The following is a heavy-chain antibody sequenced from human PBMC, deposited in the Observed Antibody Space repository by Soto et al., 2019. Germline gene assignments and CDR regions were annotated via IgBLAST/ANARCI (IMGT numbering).Heavy chain of an antibody. Sequence: GASVKVSCKASGGTFSSYAISWVRQAPGQGLEWMGGIIPIFGTANYAQKFQGRVTITADESTSTAYMELSSLRSEDTAVYYCATSRITIFGVVAPGHYYYGMDVWGQGTTVTAP. J-gene: IGHJ6*02. V-gene: IGHV1-69*13. D-gene: IGHD3-3*01. CDR2: IIPIFGTA. CDR1: GGTFSSYA. CDR3: ATSRITIFGVVAPGHYYYGMDV.